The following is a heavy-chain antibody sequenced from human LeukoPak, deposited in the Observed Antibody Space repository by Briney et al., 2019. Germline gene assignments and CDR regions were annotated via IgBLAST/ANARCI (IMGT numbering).Heavy chain of an antibody. CDR2: ISWNSGSI. D-gene: IGHD1-1*01. CDR3: AKAGNGFLDY. V-gene: IGHV3-9*01. J-gene: IGHJ4*02. Sequence: GGSLRLSCAASGFTFDDYAMHWVRQAPGRGLEWVSGISWNSGSIGYADSVKSRFTISRDNAKNSLYLQMNSLRAEDTALYYCAKAGNGFLDYWGQGTLVTVSS. CDR1: GFTFDDYA.